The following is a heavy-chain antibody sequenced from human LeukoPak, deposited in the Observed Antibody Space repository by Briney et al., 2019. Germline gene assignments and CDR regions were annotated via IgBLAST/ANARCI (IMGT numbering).Heavy chain of an antibody. CDR2: INPSGGST. Sequence: GASVKVSCKASGYTFTSYYMHWVRQAPGQGLEWMGIINPSGGSTSYAQKFQGRVTMTRDMSTSTVYMELSSLRSEDTAVYYCARDRLVGATRRPGWFFDYWGQGTLVTVSS. CDR1: GYTFTSYY. D-gene: IGHD1-26*01. V-gene: IGHV1-46*01. J-gene: IGHJ4*02. CDR3: ARDRLVGATRRPGWFFDY.